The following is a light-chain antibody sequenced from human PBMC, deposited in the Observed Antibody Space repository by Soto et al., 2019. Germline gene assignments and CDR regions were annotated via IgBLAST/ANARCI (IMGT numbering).Light chain of an antibody. CDR2: DAS. CDR1: QSVFSW. V-gene: IGKV1-5*01. J-gene: IGKJ1*01. Sequence: DIHMTQSPSTLSASVGDRVTITCRASQSVFSWLAWYQQKPGTAPKLLIYDASTLEAGVPSRFRGSGSGTEFTLTIGGLQPDDFATYHCEQYSSLSWSFGQGTKVEVK. CDR3: EQYSSLSWS.